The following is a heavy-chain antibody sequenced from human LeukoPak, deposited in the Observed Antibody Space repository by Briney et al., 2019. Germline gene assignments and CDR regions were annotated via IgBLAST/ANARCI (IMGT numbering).Heavy chain of an antibody. CDR1: GFSFSTYW. D-gene: IGHD6-13*01. CDR3: ARDPESSSFDL. Sequence: GGSPRLSCAASGFSFSTYWMSWVRQTPEKGLEFVANIDQGGSVRNYMDSLKGRCTISRDNAKKSLYLEINSLRADDMAVYYCARDPESSSFDLWGRGALVTVSS. J-gene: IGHJ4*02. V-gene: IGHV3-7*01. CDR2: IDQGGSVR.